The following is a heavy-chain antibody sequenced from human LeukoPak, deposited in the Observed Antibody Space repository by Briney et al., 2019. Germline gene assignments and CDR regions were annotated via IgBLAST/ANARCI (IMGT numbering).Heavy chain of an antibody. CDR3: ARDEIAAAGTGYYYYGMDV. D-gene: IGHD6-13*01. CDR1: GFTVSSNY. Sequence: GGSLRLSCAASGFTVSSNYMSWVRQAPGKGLEWVSVIYSGGSTYYADSVKGRFTISRDNSKNTLYLQMNSLRAEDTAVYYCARDEIAAAGTGYYYYGMDVWGQGTTVTVSS. CDR2: IYSGGST. V-gene: IGHV3-53*01. J-gene: IGHJ6*02.